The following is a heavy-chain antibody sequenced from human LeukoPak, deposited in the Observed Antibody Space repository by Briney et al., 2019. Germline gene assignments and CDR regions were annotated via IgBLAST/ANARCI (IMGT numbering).Heavy chain of an antibody. CDR1: GYILTELS. CDR2: FAPEDGKT. J-gene: IGHJ4*02. CDR3: AREGRHWRVLDY. D-gene: IGHD1-1*01. Sequence: ASVKVSCKVSGYILTELSIHWVRQAPGEGLEWMGGFAPEDGKTIYAQKFQGRVTMTEDTSTDTAYMELSSLRSEDTAVYYCAREGRHWRVLDYWGQGTLVTVSS. V-gene: IGHV1-24*01.